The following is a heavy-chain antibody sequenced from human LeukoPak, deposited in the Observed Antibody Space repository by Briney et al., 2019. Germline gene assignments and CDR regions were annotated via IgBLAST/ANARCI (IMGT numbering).Heavy chain of an antibody. V-gene: IGHV3-53*01. CDR3: ARDPPVDSSGWLSGNKDEAPDWFDP. CDR2: IYGGGNI. J-gene: IGHJ5*02. Sequence: GGSLRLSCAASGFTVSSNYMNWVRQAPGKGLEWVSVIYGGGNIYYADSVKGRFTISRDNSKNTLYLQMNSLRAEDTAVYYCARDPPVDSSGWLSGNKDEAPDWFDPWGQGTLVTVSS. D-gene: IGHD3-22*01. CDR1: GFTVSSNY.